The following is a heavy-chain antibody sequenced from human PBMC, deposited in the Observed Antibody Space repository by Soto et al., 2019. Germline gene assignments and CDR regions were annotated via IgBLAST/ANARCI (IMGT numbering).Heavy chain of an antibody. D-gene: IGHD2-2*01. CDR2: ISGSGGST. V-gene: IGHV3-23*01. CDR3: AKARSGTLVPAAIVDY. CDR1: GFTFSSYA. Sequence: GGSLRLSCAASGFTFSSYAMSWVRQAPGKGLEWVSAISGSGGSTYYADSVKGRFTISRDNSKNTLYLQMNSLRAEDTAVYYCAKARSGTLVPAAIVDYWGQGTLVTVS. J-gene: IGHJ4*02.